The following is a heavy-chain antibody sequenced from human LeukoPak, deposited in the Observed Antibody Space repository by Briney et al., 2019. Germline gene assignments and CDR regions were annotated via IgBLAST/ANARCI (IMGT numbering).Heavy chain of an antibody. CDR1: GFTFSSYG. CDR2: IWYDGSNK. J-gene: IGHJ4*02. CDR3: VRSLGGYGPFDY. D-gene: IGHD3-16*01. Sequence: PGRSLRLPCAASGFTFSSYGMHWVRQAPGKGLEWVAVIWYDGSNKYYADSVKGRFTISRDNSKNTLYLQMNSLRAEDTAVYYCVRSLGGYGPFDYWGQGTLVTVSS. V-gene: IGHV3-33*01.